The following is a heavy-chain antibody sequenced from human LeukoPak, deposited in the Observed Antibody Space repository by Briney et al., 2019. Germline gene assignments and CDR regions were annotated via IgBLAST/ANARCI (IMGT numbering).Heavy chain of an antibody. Sequence: GGSLRLSCAASGFTFSSYGMHWVRQAPGKGLEWVAFIRYDGSNKYYADSVKGRFTISRDNSKNTLYLQMNSLRAEDTAVYYCAKDSGLWQLLYYYFDYWGQGTLVTVSS. D-gene: IGHD2-2*02. CDR2: IRYDGSNK. CDR1: GFTFSSYG. J-gene: IGHJ4*02. V-gene: IGHV3-30*02. CDR3: AKDSGLWQLLYYYFDY.